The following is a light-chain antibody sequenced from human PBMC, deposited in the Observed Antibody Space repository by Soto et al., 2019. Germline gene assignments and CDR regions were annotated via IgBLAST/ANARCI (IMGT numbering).Light chain of an antibody. CDR1: QTVSSS. CDR2: GVS. J-gene: IGKJ5*01. Sequence: EIVLTQSPGTLSFSPGERATLSCRSSQTVSSSFLAWYQQTPGQAPRLLIYGVSIRATGIPARFSGSGSGTEFTLTISSLQSEDFAVYYCQQYNNWPAITFGQGTR. V-gene: IGKV3D-15*01. CDR3: QQYNNWPAIT.